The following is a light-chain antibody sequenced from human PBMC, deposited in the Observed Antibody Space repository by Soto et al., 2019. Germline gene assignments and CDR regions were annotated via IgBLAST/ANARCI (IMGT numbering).Light chain of an antibody. Sequence: QSALTQPHSVSGSPGQSVTISCTGTSSDVGGYNYVSWYQQHPGKAPKLMIYDVIERPSGVPDRFSGSKSGTTASLTISGLHAEDEADYYCCSYADNYTLVFGGGTKLTVL. CDR2: DVI. CDR1: SSDVGGYNY. J-gene: IGLJ2*01. V-gene: IGLV2-11*01. CDR3: CSYADNYTLV.